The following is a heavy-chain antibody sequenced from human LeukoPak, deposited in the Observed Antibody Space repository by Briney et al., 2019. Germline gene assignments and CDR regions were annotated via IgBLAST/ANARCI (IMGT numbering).Heavy chain of an antibody. CDR2: INTDGSST. V-gene: IGHV3-74*01. J-gene: IGHJ4*02. CDR3: ARLTQDYYDSSGYFDY. CDR1: EISFSSYW. D-gene: IGHD3-22*01. Sequence: GGSLRLSCAASEISFSSYWMHWVRQGPGKGLVWVSRINTDGSSTSYADSVKGRFTISRDNAKNTLYLQMNSLRAEDTAVYYCARLTQDYYDSSGYFDYWGQGTLVTVSS.